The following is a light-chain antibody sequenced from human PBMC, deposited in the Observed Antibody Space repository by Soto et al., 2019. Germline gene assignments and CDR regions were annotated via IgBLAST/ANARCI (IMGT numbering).Light chain of an antibody. J-gene: IGKJ1*01. CDR2: AAS. Sequence: DMQIPQSRSSLSACVGDRVTITCRECQGIRTYLNCYQQKPGKAPKFRIYAASSLHSGVRSRFSGSGSETDFTLTISSLQPEDFATYSCQQSYSSPWTFGQGTKVDIK. CDR3: QQSYSSPWT. V-gene: IGKV1-39*01. CDR1: QGIRTY.